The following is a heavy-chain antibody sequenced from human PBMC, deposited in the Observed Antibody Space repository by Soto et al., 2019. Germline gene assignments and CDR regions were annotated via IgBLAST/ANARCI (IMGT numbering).Heavy chain of an antibody. CDR2: IWYDGGTK. J-gene: IGHJ6*02. Sequence: QPHLVESGGGVVQPGRSLRLSCAASGLTFYTYGMHWVRQVPGKGLQWVAVIWYDGGTKYYADSVRGRFTVSRDNSKNTLYLQMNSLRDEDTAVYYCARIDCTGNNCNPYYHYGMDVWGQGTTVTVSS. CDR1: GLTFYTYG. D-gene: IGHD2-8*02. CDR3: ARIDCTGNNCNPYYHYGMDV. V-gene: IGHV3-33*01.